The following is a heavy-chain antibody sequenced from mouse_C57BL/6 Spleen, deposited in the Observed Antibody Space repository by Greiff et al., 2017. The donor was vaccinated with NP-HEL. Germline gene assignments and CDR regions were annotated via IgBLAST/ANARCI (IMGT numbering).Heavy chain of an antibody. J-gene: IGHJ3*01. CDR3: TRDLLYDYDVAY. Sequence: EVKVVESGEGLVKPGGSLKLSCAASGFTFSSYAMSWVRQTPEKRLEWVAYISSGGDYIYYADTVKGRFTISRDNARNTLYLQMSSLKSEDTAMYYCTRDLLYDYDVAYWGQGTLVTVSA. CDR1: GFTFSSYA. CDR2: ISSGGDYI. D-gene: IGHD2-4*01. V-gene: IGHV5-9-1*02.